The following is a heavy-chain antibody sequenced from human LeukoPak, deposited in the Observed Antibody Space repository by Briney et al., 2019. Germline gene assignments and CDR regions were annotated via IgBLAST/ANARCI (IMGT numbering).Heavy chain of an antibody. V-gene: IGHV3-74*01. CDR2: ISSDGGST. Sequence: PGGSLRLSCAASGFTFSSYWMHWVRQAPGKGLVWVSRISSDGGSTVYADSVKGRFTISRDNANDTLYLQMDSLRGEDTAVYYCAREWELRGAYYMDVWGKGTTVIVS. CDR3: AREWELRGAYYMDV. CDR1: GFTFSSYW. J-gene: IGHJ6*03. D-gene: IGHD1-26*01.